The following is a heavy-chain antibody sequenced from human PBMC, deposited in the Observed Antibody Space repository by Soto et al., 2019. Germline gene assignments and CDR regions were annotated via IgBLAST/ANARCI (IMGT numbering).Heavy chain of an antibody. CDR3: ARDLGYYDSSGYFDY. CDR2: ISSSDTII. Sequence: GGSLRLSCAASGFTFSDYYMSWIRQAPWKGLEWVSYISSSDTIISYADSVKGRFTISRDNAKNSLYLQMNSLRAEDTAVYYCARDLGYYDSSGYFDYWGQGTLVTVSS. D-gene: IGHD3-22*01. V-gene: IGHV3-11*01. CDR1: GFTFSDYY. J-gene: IGHJ4*02.